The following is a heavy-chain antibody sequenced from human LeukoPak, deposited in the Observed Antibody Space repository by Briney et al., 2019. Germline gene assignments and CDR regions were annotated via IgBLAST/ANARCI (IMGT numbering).Heavy chain of an antibody. CDR1: GGTFSSYA. Sequence: ASVKVFCKASGGTFSSYAISWVRQAPGQGLEWMGRIIPIFGIANYAQKFQGRVTITADKSTSTAYMELSSLRSEDTAVYYCARGGLQAPGWFDPWGQGTLVTVSS. V-gene: IGHV1-69*04. J-gene: IGHJ5*02. CDR3: ARGGLQAPGWFDP. D-gene: IGHD4-11*01. CDR2: IIPIFGIA.